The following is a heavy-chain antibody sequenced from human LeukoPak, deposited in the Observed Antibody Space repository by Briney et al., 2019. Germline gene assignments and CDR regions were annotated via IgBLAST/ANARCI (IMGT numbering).Heavy chain of an antibody. D-gene: IGHD6-13*01. CDR2: ISGGVGST. J-gene: IGHJ6*03. V-gene: IGHV3-23*01. CDR1: GFTFSSYA. CDR3: AKDPIAAAGPLYYYYYYMDV. Sequence: GGSLRLSCAASGFTFSSYAMSWVRQAPGKGLRWVTPISGGVGSTYYADSVKGRFTISRDNSKNTLYLQMNSLRAEDTAVYYCAKDPIAAAGPLYYYYYYMDVWGKGTTVTVSS.